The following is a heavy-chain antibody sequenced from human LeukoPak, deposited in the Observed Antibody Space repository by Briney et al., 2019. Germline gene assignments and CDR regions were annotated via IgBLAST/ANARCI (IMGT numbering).Heavy chain of an antibody. Sequence: GGSLRLSCAASGFSFGDTWMNWDRQLPERVLEWVANIKQDRSEKFYVASVKGRFSIYSDNGKRSLYLQINSLRAEDTALYYCATSYDMGWLIGYWGQGTLVTVSS. CDR2: IKQDRSEK. V-gene: IGHV3-7*01. CDR1: GFSFGDTW. J-gene: IGHJ4*02. D-gene: IGHD3/OR15-3a*01. CDR3: ATSYDMGWLIGY.